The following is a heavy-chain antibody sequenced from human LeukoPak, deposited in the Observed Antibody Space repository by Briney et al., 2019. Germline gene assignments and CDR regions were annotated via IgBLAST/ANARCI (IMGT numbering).Heavy chain of an antibody. V-gene: IGHV4-30-4*01. J-gene: IGHJ4*02. Sequence: SETLSLTCTVSGGSISSGDYYWSWIRQPPGKGLEWIGYSYYSGSTYYNPSLKSRVTISVDTSKNQFSLKLSSVTAADTAVYYCALQRDIVLRFLEWRDYWGQGTLVTVSS. D-gene: IGHD3-3*01. CDR3: ALQRDIVLRFLEWRDY. CDR2: SYYSGST. CDR1: GGSISSGDYY.